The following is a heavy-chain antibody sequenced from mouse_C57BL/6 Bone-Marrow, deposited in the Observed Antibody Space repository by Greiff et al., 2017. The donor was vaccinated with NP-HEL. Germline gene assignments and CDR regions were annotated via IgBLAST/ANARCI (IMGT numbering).Heavy chain of an antibody. Sequence: QVQLQQPGAELVMPGASGYTFTSYWMHWVKQRPGQGLEWIGEIDPSDSYTNYNQKFKGKSILTVDKSSSTAYMQLSSLTSEDSAVYYCARRGTTVVDPLDYWGQGTTLTVSS. CDR1: GYTFTSYW. CDR3: ARRGTTVVDPLDY. CDR2: IDPSDSYT. V-gene: IGHV1-69*01. D-gene: IGHD1-1*01. J-gene: IGHJ2*01.